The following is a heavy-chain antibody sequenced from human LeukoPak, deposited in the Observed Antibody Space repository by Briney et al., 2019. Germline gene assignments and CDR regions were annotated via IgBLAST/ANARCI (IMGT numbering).Heavy chain of an antibody. J-gene: IGHJ5*02. CDR1: GGSISSSSYY. CDR3: ARDGRGVYARRNWFDP. D-gene: IGHD2-8*01. CDR2: IYYSGST. V-gene: IGHV4-39*07. Sequence: PSETLPLTCTVSGGSISSSSYYWGWIRQPPGKGLEWIGSIYYSGSTYYNPSLKSRVTISVDTSKNQFSLKLSSVTAADTAVYYCARDGRGVYARRNWFDPWGQGTLVTVSS.